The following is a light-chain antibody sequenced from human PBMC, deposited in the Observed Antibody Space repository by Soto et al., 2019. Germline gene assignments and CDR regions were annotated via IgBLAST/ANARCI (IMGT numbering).Light chain of an antibody. CDR1: SSGVGAYNY. CDR3: SSYAGGNNFV. CDR2: EVN. V-gene: IGLV2-8*01. Sequence: QSVLTQPPSASGSPGQPVTISCTGTSSGVGAYNYVSWYQQHPGRAPKLLIFEVNKRPSGVPDRFSGSKSGNTASLTVSGLQAEDEADYYCSSYAGGNNFVFGTGTKVT. J-gene: IGLJ1*01.